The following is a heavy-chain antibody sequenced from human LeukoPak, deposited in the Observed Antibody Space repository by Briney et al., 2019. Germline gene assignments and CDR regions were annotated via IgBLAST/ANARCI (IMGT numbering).Heavy chain of an antibody. Sequence: GGSLRLSCAASGFTFSSYEMNWVRQAPGKGLMWVSYISSSGSTIYYADSVKGRFTISRDNAKNSLYLQMNSLRAEDTAVYYCASAPSGIAAAGIDYWGQGTLVTVSS. CDR2: ISSSGSTI. CDR3: ASAPSGIAAAGIDY. V-gene: IGHV3-48*03. CDR1: GFTFSSYE. J-gene: IGHJ4*02. D-gene: IGHD6-13*01.